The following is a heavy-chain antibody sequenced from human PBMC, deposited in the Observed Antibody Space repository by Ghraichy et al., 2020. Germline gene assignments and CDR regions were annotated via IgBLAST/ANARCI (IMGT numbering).Heavy chain of an antibody. J-gene: IGHJ4*02. D-gene: IGHD6-19*01. CDR3: ARQSSIAVAGYKLDY. V-gene: IGHV5-51*01. CDR1: GYSFTSYW. Sequence: GESLNISCKGSGYSFTSYWIGWVRQMPGKGLEWMGIIYPGDSDTRYSPSFQGQVTISADKSISTAYLQWSSLKASDTAMYYCARQSSIAVAGYKLDYWGQGTLVTVSS. CDR2: IYPGDSDT.